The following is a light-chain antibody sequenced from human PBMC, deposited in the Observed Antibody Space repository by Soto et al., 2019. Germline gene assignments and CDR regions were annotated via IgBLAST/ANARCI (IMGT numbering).Light chain of an antibody. Sequence: QPVLTQPAPVPPSRGQSITISCTGSSPDIGSHDYVSWYQQHPGKVPKLIIYEVSKRPSGASDRFSGSKSGNAAYLSISGLQPEDEADYYCNSYTTTSALVFGTGTKVTVL. CDR1: SPDIGSHDY. CDR2: EVS. CDR3: NSYTTTSALV. V-gene: IGLV2-14*01. J-gene: IGLJ1*01.